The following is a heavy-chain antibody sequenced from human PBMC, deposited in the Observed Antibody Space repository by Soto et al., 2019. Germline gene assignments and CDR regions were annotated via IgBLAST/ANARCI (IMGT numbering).Heavy chain of an antibody. D-gene: IGHD3-22*01. CDR1: GGSISSYY. CDR3: ARVGGTYYYDSSGPFDY. V-gene: IGHV4-59*01. J-gene: IGHJ4*02. Sequence: SETLSLTCTVSGGSISSYYWSWIRQPPGRGLEWIGYIYYSGSTNYNPSLKSRVTISVDTSKNQFSLKLSSVTAADTAVYYCARVGGTYYYDSSGPFDYWGQGTLVTVSS. CDR2: IYYSGST.